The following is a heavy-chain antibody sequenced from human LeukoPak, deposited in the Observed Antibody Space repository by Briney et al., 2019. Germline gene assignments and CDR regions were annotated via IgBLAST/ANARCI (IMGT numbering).Heavy chain of an antibody. CDR1: GFTVSSIH. V-gene: IGHV3-53*01. D-gene: IGHD6-13*01. J-gene: IGHJ4*02. CDR2: TYTGGNS. Sequence: PGGSLRLSCAASGFTVSSIHMVWVRQAPGKGLEWVSVTYTGGNSYYADSVKGRFTISRDNSKNTLYLQMNSLRAEDTAVYYCARGEQQLSLYYWGQGTLVTVSS. CDR3: ARGEQQLSLYY.